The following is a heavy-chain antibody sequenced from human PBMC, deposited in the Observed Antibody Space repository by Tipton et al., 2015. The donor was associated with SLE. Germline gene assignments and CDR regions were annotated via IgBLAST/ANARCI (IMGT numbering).Heavy chain of an antibody. CDR2: VYGGGST. CDR1: GFTFTDYA. CDR3: ARTTRSLYFDS. Sequence: SLRLSCAASGFTFTDYAMIWVRQAPGKGLEWVSLVYGGGSTYYADSVNGRFTISRDDSKNTVYLQMNSLRAEDTAVYYCARTTRSLYFDSWGQGTPVTVSS. J-gene: IGHJ4*02. V-gene: IGHV3-23*03. D-gene: IGHD1-14*01.